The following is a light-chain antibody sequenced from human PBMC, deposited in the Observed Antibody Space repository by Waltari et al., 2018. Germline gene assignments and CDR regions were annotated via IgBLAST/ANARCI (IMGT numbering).Light chain of an antibody. CDR3: QQYNNWWT. V-gene: IGKV3-15*01. Sequence: EIVVTQSPGTLSVSPGERATLSCRASQSVSSKVAWYQHKPGQPPRLLIYDASTRATGIPARFSGSGSGTEFTLSISSLQPEDSAVYYCQQYNNWWTFGQGTKVEIK. CDR1: QSVSSK. CDR2: DAS. J-gene: IGKJ1*01.